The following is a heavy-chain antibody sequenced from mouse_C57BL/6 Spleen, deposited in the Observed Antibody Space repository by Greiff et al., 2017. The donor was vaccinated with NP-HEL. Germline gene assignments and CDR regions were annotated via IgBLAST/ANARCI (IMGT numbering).Heavy chain of an antibody. CDR2: IYPNSGST. V-gene: IGHV1-64*01. D-gene: IGHD2-5*01. CDR1: GYTFTSYW. CDR3: ARSYSNYKFDY. J-gene: IGHJ2*01. Sequence: VQLQQPGAELVKPGASVKLSCKASGYTFTSYWMHWVKQRPGQGLEWIGMIYPNSGSTNYNEKFKSKATLTVDKSSSTAYMQLSSQTSEDSAVYSGARSYSNYKFDYWGQGTTLTVSS.